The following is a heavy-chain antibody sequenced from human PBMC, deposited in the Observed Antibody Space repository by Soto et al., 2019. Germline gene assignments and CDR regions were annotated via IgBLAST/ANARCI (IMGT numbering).Heavy chain of an antibody. CDR3: ARLLAGAVPSPRAWFDP. CDR2: IYPGDSDI. J-gene: IGHJ5*02. CDR1: GYPFSSYW. Sequence: GESLKISCKTSGYPFSSYWIAWVRRVPGKGLEWMGVIYPGDSDIRYSPSFQGQVTISTDKSIKTADLQWGSLKASDTAMDYCARLLAGAVPSPRAWFDPWGQGTLVTVSS. D-gene: IGHD6-19*01. V-gene: IGHV5-51*01.